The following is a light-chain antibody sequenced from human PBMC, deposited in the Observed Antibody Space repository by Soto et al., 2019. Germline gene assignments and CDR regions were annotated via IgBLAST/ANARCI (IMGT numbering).Light chain of an antibody. Sequence: DIQMTQSPSCLSATVGDRVIITCRASQRIRTWLAWYHQKPGKAPYLLISDASSLQSGVPSRFSGSGSGTEFTLTISSLQHDDFGTYYCQQYSSYRYTFGQGTKLESK. J-gene: IGKJ2*01. CDR2: DAS. CDR1: QRIRTW. V-gene: IGKV1-5*01. CDR3: QQYSSYRYT.